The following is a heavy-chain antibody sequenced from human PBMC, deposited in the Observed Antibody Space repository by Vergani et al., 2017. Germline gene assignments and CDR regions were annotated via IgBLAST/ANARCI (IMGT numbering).Heavy chain of an antibody. Sequence: QVQLVQSGAEVKTPGASETVSCKASGYTFTSYGISWVRQAPGQGLEGMGWISAYNGNTNYAQKLQGRVTMTTDTSTSTAYMELRSLRSDDTAVYYCARENPGIAARPPTFDYLGQGTLVTVSS. D-gene: IGHD6-6*01. CDR2: ISAYNGNT. CDR3: ARENPGIAARPPTFDY. CDR1: GYTFTSYG. V-gene: IGHV1-18*01. J-gene: IGHJ4*02.